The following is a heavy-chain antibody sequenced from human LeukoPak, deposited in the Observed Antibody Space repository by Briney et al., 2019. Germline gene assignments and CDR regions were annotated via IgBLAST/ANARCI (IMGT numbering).Heavy chain of an antibody. CDR1: GSTFDDYA. CDR3: AKARVGGWLVLGFDY. CDR2: ISWNSGSI. V-gene: IGHV3-9*01. J-gene: IGHJ4*02. D-gene: IGHD6-19*01. Sequence: PGRSLRLSCAASGSTFDDYAMHWVRQAPGKGLEWVSGISWNSGSIGYADSVKGRFTISRDNAKNSLYLQMNSLRAEDTALYYCAKARVGGWLVLGFDYWGQGTLVTVSS.